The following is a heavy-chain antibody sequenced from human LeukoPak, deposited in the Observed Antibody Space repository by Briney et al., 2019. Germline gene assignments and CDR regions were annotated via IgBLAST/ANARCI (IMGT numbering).Heavy chain of an antibody. CDR2: ISYDGSNK. V-gene: IGHV3-30*18. D-gene: IGHD3-16*02. CDR1: GFTSSSYG. CDR3: AKSGAFGGVIDSH. Sequence: GGSLRLSCAASGFTSSSYGMHWVRQAPGKGLEWVAVISYDGSNKYYADSVKGRFTISRDNSKNTLYLQMNSLRAEDTAVYYCAKSGAFGGVIDSHWGQGTLVTVSS. J-gene: IGHJ4*02.